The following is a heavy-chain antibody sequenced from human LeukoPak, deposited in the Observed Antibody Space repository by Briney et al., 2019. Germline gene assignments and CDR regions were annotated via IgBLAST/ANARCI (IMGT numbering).Heavy chain of an antibody. CDR3: AKDLAKWITMVRGVITLFDY. J-gene: IGHJ4*02. CDR1: GFTFSSYA. CDR2: ISGSGGST. V-gene: IGHV3-23*01. D-gene: IGHD3-10*01. Sequence: HPGGSLRLSCAASGFTFSSYAMSWVRQAPGKGLEWVSAISGSGGSTYYADSVKGRFTISRDNSKNTLYLQMNSLRAEDTAVYYCAKDLAKWITMVRGVITLFDYWGQGTLVTVSS.